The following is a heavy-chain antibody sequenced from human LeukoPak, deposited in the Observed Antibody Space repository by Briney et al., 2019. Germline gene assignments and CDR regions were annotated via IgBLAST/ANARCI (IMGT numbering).Heavy chain of an antibody. J-gene: IGHJ5*02. CDR3: ARGPRRYFDWLAPHYNWFDP. CDR1: GGSISSGSYY. V-gene: IGHV4-61*02. D-gene: IGHD3-9*01. Sequence: SETLSLTCTVSGGSISSGSYYWSWIRQPAGKGLEWIGRIYTSGSTNYNPSLKSRVTISVDTSKNQFSLKLSSVTAADTAVYYCARGPRRYFDWLAPHYNWFDPRGQGTLVTVSS. CDR2: IYTSGST.